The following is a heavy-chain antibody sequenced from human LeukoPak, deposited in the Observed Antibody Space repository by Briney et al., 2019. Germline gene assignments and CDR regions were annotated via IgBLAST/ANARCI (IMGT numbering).Heavy chain of an antibody. D-gene: IGHD6-19*01. Sequence: GGSLRLSCAVSGFTITDYGMSWVRQAPGKGLEWVSAISVSGDTKYYADSVKGRFIISRDNSRNTLYLQINSLRAEDTALYYCAQGYSSGWYPYWGQGTLVTVSS. CDR1: GFTITDYG. CDR3: AQGYSSGWYPY. V-gene: IGHV3-23*01. J-gene: IGHJ4*02. CDR2: ISVSGDTK.